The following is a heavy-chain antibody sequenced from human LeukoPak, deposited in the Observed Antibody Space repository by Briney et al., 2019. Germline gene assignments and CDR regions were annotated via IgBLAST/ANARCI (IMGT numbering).Heavy chain of an antibody. CDR3: AKYFRGINWFDP. V-gene: IGHV3-30*18. CDR1: XFTXXSYG. Sequence: XFTXXSYGXRGVRQAPGKGLEGVAVISYDGSNNYYADSVKGRFTISRHNSKNTLYLQMNSLRAEDTAVYYCAKYFRGINWFDPWGQGTLVTVSS. CDR2: ISYDGSNN. J-gene: IGHJ5*02. D-gene: IGHD3-9*01.